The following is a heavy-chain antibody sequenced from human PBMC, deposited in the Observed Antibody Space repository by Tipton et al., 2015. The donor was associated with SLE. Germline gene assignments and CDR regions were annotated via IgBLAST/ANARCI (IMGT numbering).Heavy chain of an antibody. J-gene: IGHJ6*03. CDR2: IHHSGSI. V-gene: IGHV4-59*01. CDR3: ARGYQLPLGPYYYYYMDV. Sequence: TLSLTCTISGGSISTYHWSWLRQSPGKGLEWIGYIHHSGSISYNPSLRSQVTMSMDTSKNQFSLKLSSVTAADTAVYYCARGYQLPLGPYYYYYMDVWGKGTTVTVSS. D-gene: IGHD2-2*01. CDR1: GGSISTYH.